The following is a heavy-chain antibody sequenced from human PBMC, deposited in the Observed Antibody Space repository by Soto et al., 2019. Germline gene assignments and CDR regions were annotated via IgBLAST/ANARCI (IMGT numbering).Heavy chain of an antibody. CDR2: ISGSGGST. CDR1: GFTFSSYA. J-gene: IGHJ4*02. V-gene: IGHV3-23*01. CDR3: AKDSGGIYCSGGSCYSSAFDY. Sequence: GGSLRLSCAASGFTFSSYAMSWVRQAPGKGLEWVSAISGSGGSTYYADSVKGRFTISRDNSKNTLYLQMNSLMAEDTAVYYCAKDSGGIYCSGGSCYSSAFDYWGQGTLVTVSS. D-gene: IGHD2-15*01.